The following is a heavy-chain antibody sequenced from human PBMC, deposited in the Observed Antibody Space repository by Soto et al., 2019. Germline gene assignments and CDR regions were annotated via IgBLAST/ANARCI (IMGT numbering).Heavy chain of an antibody. D-gene: IGHD2-21*01. CDR2: VYNSGST. J-gene: IGHJ5*02. V-gene: IGHV4-59*01. CDR1: GGSISSYN. Sequence: PSETLSLTCTVSGGSISSYNWNWLRQPPGKALEWIGYVYNSGSTNYNPSLKSRVTISVDTSKNQFSLKVNSVTAADTAVYYCARRAVVAVTGSLDNWLDPWGQGILVTSPQ. CDR3: ARRAVVAVTGSLDNWLDP.